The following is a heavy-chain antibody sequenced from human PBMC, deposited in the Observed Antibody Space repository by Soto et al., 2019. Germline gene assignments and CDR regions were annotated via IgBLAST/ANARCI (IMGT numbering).Heavy chain of an antibody. Sequence: PSETLRVPCSLSGGSVTGGVYYWSWIRQLPGKGLEWIGYIYHTGSTFYNPSLKSRVTISLDTSKSQFSLKLTSVTAAETAMYSGAGSPACSMFDYWGQGSTVTVSS. D-gene: IGHD3-10*01. V-gene: IGHV4-31*03. CDR2: IYHTGST. CDR1: GGSVTGGVYY. CDR3: AGSPACSMFDY. J-gene: IGHJ4*02.